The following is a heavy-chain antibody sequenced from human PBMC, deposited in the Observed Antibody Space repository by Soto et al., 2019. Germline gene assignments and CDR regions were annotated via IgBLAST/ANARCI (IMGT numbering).Heavy chain of an antibody. Sequence: QVQLQESGPGLVKPSQTLSLTCTVSGGSISSGGYYWSWIRQHPGKGLEWIGYIDYSGSTYYNPSLKSRVTISVDTSKNQFSLKLSSVTAADTAVYYCARGRETGAAAGVRFDYWGQGTLVTVSS. CDR2: IDYSGST. CDR3: ARGRETGAAAGVRFDY. D-gene: IGHD6-13*01. CDR1: GGSISSGGYY. J-gene: IGHJ4*02. V-gene: IGHV4-31*03.